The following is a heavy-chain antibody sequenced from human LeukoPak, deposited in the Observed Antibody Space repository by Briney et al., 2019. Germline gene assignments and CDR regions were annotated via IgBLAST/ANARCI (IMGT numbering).Heavy chain of an antibody. Sequence: ASVKVSCKASGGTFSSYAISWVRQAPGQGLEWMGGIIPIFGTANYAQKFQGRVTITTDESTSTAYMELSSLRSEDTAVYYCTRAGTPGAENFQHWGHGTLVSVAS. V-gene: IGHV1-69*05. CDR2: IIPIFGTA. CDR3: TRAGTPGAENFQH. CDR1: GGTFSSYA. J-gene: IGHJ1*01.